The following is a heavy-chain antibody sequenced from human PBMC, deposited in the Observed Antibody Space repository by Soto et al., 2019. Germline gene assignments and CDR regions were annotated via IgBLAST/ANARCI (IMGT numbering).Heavy chain of an antibody. D-gene: IGHD3-3*01. CDR3: AKNTPYYDFWSGHYYMDV. CDR1: GFTFSSYA. CDR2: ISGSGGST. Sequence: GGSLRLSCAASGFTFSSYAMSWVRQAPGKGLEWVSAISGSGGSTYYADSVKGRFTISRDNSKNTLYLQMNSLRAEDTAVYYCAKNTPYYDFWSGHYYMDVWGKGTTVTVSS. V-gene: IGHV3-23*01. J-gene: IGHJ6*03.